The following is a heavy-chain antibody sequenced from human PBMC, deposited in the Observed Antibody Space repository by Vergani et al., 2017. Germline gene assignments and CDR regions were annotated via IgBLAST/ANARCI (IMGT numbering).Heavy chain of an antibody. D-gene: IGHD3-3*01. CDR2: VIPILGIA. CDR3: TTGRPFGVVMDFDY. J-gene: IGHJ4*02. V-gene: IGHV1-69*02. Sequence: QVKLVQSGAEVKKPGSSVTVSCKASGVTFSSYTISGVRQAPGQGLEWRGRVIPILGIANYEQKSQGRVTITAEKSTSTAYIELSSLRSEDTTVYYCTTGRPFGVVMDFDYWGQGTLVTVSS. CDR1: GVTFSSYT.